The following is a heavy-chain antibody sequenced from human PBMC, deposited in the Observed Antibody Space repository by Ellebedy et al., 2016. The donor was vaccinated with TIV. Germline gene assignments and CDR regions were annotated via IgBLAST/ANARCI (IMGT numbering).Heavy chain of an antibody. CDR2: IKQDGSET. Sequence: GGSLRLSXVASGFIFSTSWMSWVRQAPGKGLEWVAYIKQDGSETHYVDFVEGRFTISRDNAKNSLYLQMNSLRAGDTAVYYCARDPYGDYFFDYWGQGTLVTVSS. V-gene: IGHV3-7*03. CDR3: ARDPYGDYFFDY. CDR1: GFIFSTSW. D-gene: IGHD4-17*01. J-gene: IGHJ4*02.